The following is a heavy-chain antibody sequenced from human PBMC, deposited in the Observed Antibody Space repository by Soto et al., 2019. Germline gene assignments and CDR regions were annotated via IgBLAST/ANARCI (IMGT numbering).Heavy chain of an antibody. Sequence: PSETLSLTCTVSGGSISSYYWSWIRQPPGKGLDWFGYIYHSGCTYYNPSLKSRVTISVDSSKNQFSLKLSSVTAADTAVYYCARPTESSGYSISDYWGQGTLVTVSS. CDR2: IYHSGCT. D-gene: IGHD3-22*01. V-gene: IGHV4-59*12. J-gene: IGHJ4*02. CDR3: ARPTESSGYSISDY. CDR1: GGSISSYY.